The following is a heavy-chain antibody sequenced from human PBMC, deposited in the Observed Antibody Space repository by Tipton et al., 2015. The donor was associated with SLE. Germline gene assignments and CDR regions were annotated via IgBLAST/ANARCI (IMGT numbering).Heavy chain of an antibody. CDR3: ARDHVGDYCSGDCYPSGLLDS. CDR1: GDSISSSY. D-gene: IGHD2-21*01. J-gene: IGHJ4*02. Sequence: TLSLTCNVSGDSISSSYWTWIRQPPGKGLEWIGYIYYSGSTNYSPSLKSRVTISLEMSQNQFSLKLTSVTAADTAVYYCARDHVGDYCSGDCYPSGLLDSWGQGTLVTVSS. CDR2: IYYSGST. V-gene: IGHV4-59*01.